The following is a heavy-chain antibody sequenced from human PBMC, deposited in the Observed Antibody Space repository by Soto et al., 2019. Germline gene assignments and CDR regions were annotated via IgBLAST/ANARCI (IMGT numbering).Heavy chain of an antibody. CDR1: GGSISGGTW. CDR3: SRNGGWNFDY. V-gene: IGHV4-4*02. J-gene: IGHJ4*02. Sequence: QVQLQESGPGLVKPSGTLSLTCAVSGGSISGGTWWRWVRQPPGKGLEWIGAISHSGITGYNPSLKSRLTISVDKSKNQFSLKLNSVTAADTAIYYCSRNGGWNFDYWGQGTLVTVSS. D-gene: IGHD6-19*01. CDR2: ISHSGIT.